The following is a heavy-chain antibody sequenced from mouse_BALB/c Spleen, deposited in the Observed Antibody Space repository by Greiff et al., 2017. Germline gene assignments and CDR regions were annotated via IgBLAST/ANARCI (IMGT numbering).Heavy chain of an antibody. Sequence: EVKLMESGGGLVKPGGSLKLSCAASGFTFSSYAMSWVRQTPEKRLEWVASISSGGSTYYPDSVKGRFTISRDNARNILYLQMISLRSEDTAMYYCARGDYDYGEGYWGQGTTLTVAS. CDR2: ISSGGST. J-gene: IGHJ2*01. CDR3: ARGDYDYGEGY. D-gene: IGHD2-4*01. V-gene: IGHV5-6-5*01. CDR1: GFTFSSYA.